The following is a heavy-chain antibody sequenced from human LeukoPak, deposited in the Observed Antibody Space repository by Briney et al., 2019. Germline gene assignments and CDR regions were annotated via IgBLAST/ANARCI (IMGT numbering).Heavy chain of an antibody. D-gene: IGHD6-13*01. CDR1: GYTFTSYY. V-gene: IGHV1-46*03. CDR2: FNPSGGST. CDR3: ARETAAGTTTISQAFDY. Sequence: ASVKVSCKASGYTFTSYYMHWVRQPPGQGLEWMGIFNPSGGSTSYAQKFQGRVTMTRDTSTSTVYMELSSLRSEDTAVYYCARETAAGTTTISQAFDYWGQGTLVTVSS. J-gene: IGHJ4*02.